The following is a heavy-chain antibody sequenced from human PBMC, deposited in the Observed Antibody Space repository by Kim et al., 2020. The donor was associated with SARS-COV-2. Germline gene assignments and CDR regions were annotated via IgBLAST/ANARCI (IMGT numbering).Heavy chain of an antibody. CDR2: IDPSDSYT. Sequence: GESLKISCKGSGYSFTSYWISWVRQMPGKGLEWMGRIDPSDSYTNYSPSFQGHVTISADKSISTAYLQWSSLKASDTAMYYCARMGEGYCSGGSCYGLYGMDVWGQGTTVTVSS. D-gene: IGHD2-15*01. J-gene: IGHJ6*02. CDR1: GYSFTSYW. CDR3: ARMGEGYCSGGSCYGLYGMDV. V-gene: IGHV5-10-1*01.